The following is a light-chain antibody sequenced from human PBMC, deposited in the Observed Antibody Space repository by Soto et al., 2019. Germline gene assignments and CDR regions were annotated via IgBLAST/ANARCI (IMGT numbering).Light chain of an antibody. J-gene: IGLJ1*01. CDR2: DVT. Sequence: QSALTQPASVSGSPGQSITISCTGTSSDVGYYNYVSWFQQHPGKAPRLVISDVTNRPSGVSNRFSGSKSGNTASLTISGLQAEAEANYYCSSYTISSTHVFGNVTKVTV. CDR3: SSYTISSTHV. V-gene: IGLV2-14*03. CDR1: SSDVGYYNY.